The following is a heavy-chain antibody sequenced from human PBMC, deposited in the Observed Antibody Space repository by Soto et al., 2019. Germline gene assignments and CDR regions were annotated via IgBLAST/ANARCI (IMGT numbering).Heavy chain of an antibody. J-gene: IGHJ4*02. CDR3: AKLWGTNTHDSSAYPIDY. CDR2: ISYDGSNK. CDR1: GFPFSSYG. V-gene: IGHV3-30*18. Sequence: GGSLRLSCAASGFPFSSYGMHWVRQAPGKGLEWVAVISYDGSNKYYADFVKGRFTISRDTSKNTLYLQMNSLRAEDTAVYYSAKLWGTNTHDSSAYPIDYWGQGTLVTVSS. D-gene: IGHD3-22*01.